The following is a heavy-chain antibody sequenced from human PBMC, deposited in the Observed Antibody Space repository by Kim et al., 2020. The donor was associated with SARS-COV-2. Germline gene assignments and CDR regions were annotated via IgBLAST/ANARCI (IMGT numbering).Heavy chain of an antibody. CDR3: ARVASGYSFDY. J-gene: IGHJ4*02. Sequence: YADSVKGRVVISRDKDKTSVYLQMNTLTVEDTAVYYCARVASGYSFDYWGQGILVTVSS. D-gene: IGHD3-22*01. V-gene: IGHV3-11*04.